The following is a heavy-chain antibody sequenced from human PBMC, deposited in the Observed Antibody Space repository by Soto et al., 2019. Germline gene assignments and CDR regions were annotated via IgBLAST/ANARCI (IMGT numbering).Heavy chain of an antibody. J-gene: IGHJ5*02. CDR1: GFAFSTYA. CDR2: ISGSGHST. D-gene: IGHD2-2*01. Sequence: PGGSLRLSCAASGFAFSTYAMSWVRQAPGKGLEWVSAISGSGHSTYYADSVKGRFTISRDNSKNTLYLQMTTLGAEDTAMYYCTKRGVPAALNWFDPWGQGTLVTVSS. CDR3: TKRGVPAALNWFDP. V-gene: IGHV3-23*01.